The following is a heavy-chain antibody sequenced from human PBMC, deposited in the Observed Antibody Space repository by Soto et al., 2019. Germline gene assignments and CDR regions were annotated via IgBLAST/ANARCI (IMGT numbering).Heavy chain of an antibody. V-gene: IGHV3-23*01. J-gene: IGHJ4*02. D-gene: IGHD5-12*01. CDR1: GFTFSSYA. CDR2: IRGGGGNK. CDR3: ARDSRPYRGYLIFDY. Sequence: GGSLRLSCAASGFTFSSYAMSWVRQAPEKGLGWVSGIRGGGGNKYYADSVKGRFTISRDNSKNTLYLQMNSLRAEDTAVYYCARDSRPYRGYLIFDYWGQGTLVTVSS.